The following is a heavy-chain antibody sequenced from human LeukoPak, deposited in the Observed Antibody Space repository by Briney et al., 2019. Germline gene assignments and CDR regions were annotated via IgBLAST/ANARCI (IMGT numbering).Heavy chain of an antibody. D-gene: IGHD2-2*01. CDR1: GYPFTSYD. CDR3: AREGGPGSPAPFDY. V-gene: IGHV1-18*01. CDR2: ISGYNGNT. Sequence: ASVKVSCKASGYPFTSYDVSWVRQAPGQGLEWMGRISGYNGNTNNAQKLQDRVTMTTDTSTRTAYMESRSLRSDDTALYYWAREGGPGSPAPFDYWGPGTLVTVSP. J-gene: IGHJ4*02.